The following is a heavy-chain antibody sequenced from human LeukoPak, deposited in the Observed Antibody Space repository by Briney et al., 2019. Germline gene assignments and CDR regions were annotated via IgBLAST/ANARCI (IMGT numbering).Heavy chain of an antibody. D-gene: IGHD1-1*01. V-gene: IGHV1-69*05. Sequence: GASVKVSCKASGYTFTGYYMHWVRQAPGQGLEWMGGIIPIFGTANYAQKFQGRVTITTDESTSTAYMELSSLRSEDTAVYYCVRGSTGSEVFDYWGQGTLVTVSS. CDR2: IIPIFGTA. J-gene: IGHJ4*02. CDR3: VRGSTGSEVFDY. CDR1: GYTFTGYY.